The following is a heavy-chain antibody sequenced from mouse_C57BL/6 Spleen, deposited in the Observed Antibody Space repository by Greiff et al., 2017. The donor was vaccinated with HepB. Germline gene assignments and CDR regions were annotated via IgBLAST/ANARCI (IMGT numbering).Heavy chain of an antibody. D-gene: IGHD1-1*01. CDR1: GYTFTSYW. J-gene: IGHJ4*01. V-gene: IGHV1-53*01. Sequence: VQLQQPGTDLVKPGSSVKLSCKASGYTFTSYWMHWVKQRPGQGLEWIGNINPSNGGTNYNEKFKSKATLTVDKSSSTAYMQLSSLTSEDSAVYYCARWVYYGSSPHYYAMDYWGQGTSVTVSS. CDR2: INPSNGGT. CDR3: ARWVYYGSSPHYYAMDY.